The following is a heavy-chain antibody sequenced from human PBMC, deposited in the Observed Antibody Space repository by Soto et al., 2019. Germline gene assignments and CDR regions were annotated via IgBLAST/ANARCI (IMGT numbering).Heavy chain of an antibody. D-gene: IGHD6-6*01. Sequence: SQTLSLTCAISGDSVSSTSAAWNWIRQSPSRGLEWLGRTYYRSKWYNDYAVSVKSRITINPDTSKNQFSLQLNSVTPEDTAVYYCARDPSSSSGGYYYYGMDVWGQGTTVTVSS. J-gene: IGHJ6*02. CDR3: ARDPSSSSGGYYYYGMDV. CDR1: GDSVSSTSAA. CDR2: TYYRSKWYN. V-gene: IGHV6-1*01.